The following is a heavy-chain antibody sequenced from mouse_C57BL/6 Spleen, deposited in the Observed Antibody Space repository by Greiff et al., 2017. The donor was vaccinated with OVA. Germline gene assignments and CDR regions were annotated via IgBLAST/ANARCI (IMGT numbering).Heavy chain of an antibody. V-gene: IGHV14-4*01. CDR3: TTRPFAY. Sequence: DVQLQESGAELVRPGASVKLSCTASGFNIKDDYMHWVKQRPEQGLEWIGWIDPENGDTEYASKFQGKATITADTSSNTAYLQLSSLTSEDTAVYYCTTRPFAYWGQGTLVTVSA. J-gene: IGHJ3*01. CDR1: GFNIKDDY. CDR2: IDPENGDT.